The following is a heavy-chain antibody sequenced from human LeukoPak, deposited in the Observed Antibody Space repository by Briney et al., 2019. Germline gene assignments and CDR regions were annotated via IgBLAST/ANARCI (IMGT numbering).Heavy chain of an antibody. Sequence: PSETLSLTCTISGGSISSYYWSWIRQPPGKGLEWIGYIYYTGNTNHNPSLKSRVTISVDTSKNQFSLKLSSVTAADTAVYFCARGPYSYDSSGAFDIWGQGTMVTVSS. CDR1: GGSISSYY. J-gene: IGHJ3*02. V-gene: IGHV4-59*08. D-gene: IGHD3-22*01. CDR3: ARGPYSYDSSGAFDI. CDR2: IYYTGNT.